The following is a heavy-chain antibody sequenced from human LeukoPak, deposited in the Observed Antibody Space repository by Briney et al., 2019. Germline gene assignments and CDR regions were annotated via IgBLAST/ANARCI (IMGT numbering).Heavy chain of an antibody. CDR3: ARENVITFGGAIVIPAVDY. CDR1: GYTFTNYG. J-gene: IGHJ4*02. CDR2: INTYNGNT. Sequence: ASVKVSCKASGYTFTNYGVSWVRQAPGQGLEWMGWINTYNGNTNYAQKLQGRVTMTTDTSTTPAYMELRSLRSDDTAIYYCARENVITFGGAIVIPAVDYWGQGTLVTVSS. D-gene: IGHD3-16*02. V-gene: IGHV1-18*01.